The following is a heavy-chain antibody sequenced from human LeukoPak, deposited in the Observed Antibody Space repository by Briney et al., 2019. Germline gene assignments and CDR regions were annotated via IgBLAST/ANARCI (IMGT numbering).Heavy chain of an antibody. CDR2: ISYDGSNK. CDR3: ASDSSGWYDEDY. V-gene: IGHV3-30-3*01. J-gene: IGHJ4*02. Sequence: GGSLRLSCAASGFTFSSYAMHWVRQAPGKGLEWVAVISYDGSNKYYADSVKGRFTISRDNSKNTLYLQMNSLRAEDTAVYYCASDSSGWYDEDYWGQGTLVTVSS. D-gene: IGHD6-19*01. CDR1: GFTFSSYA.